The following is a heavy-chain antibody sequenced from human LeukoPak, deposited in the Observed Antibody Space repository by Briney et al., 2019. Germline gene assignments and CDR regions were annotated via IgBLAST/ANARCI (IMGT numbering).Heavy chain of an antibody. Sequence: GGSLRLSCAASGFTFSSYAMSWVRQAPGKGLEWVSAISGSGGSTYYADSVKGRFTISRDNSKNTLYLQMNSLRAEDTAVYYCARGLCGGDCYDYWGQGTLVTVSS. CDR3: ARGLCGGDCYDY. J-gene: IGHJ4*02. V-gene: IGHV3-23*01. D-gene: IGHD2-21*01. CDR1: GFTFSSYA. CDR2: ISGSGGST.